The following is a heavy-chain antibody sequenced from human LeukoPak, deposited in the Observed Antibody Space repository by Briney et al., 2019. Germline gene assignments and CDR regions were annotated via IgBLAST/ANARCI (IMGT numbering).Heavy chain of an antibody. CDR3: ARRGTTDYWFDP. CDR2: IYYSGST. CDR1: GGSISSYY. Sequence: TSETLSLTCTVSGGSISSYYWSWIRQPPGKGLEWIGYIYYSGSTNYNPSLKSRVTISVDTSKNQFSLKLSSVTAADTAVYYCARRGTTDYWFDPWGQGTLLTVSS. D-gene: IGHD4-17*01. J-gene: IGHJ5*02. V-gene: IGHV4-59*08.